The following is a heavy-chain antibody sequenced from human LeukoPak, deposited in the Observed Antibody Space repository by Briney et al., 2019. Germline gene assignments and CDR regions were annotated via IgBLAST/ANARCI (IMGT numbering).Heavy chain of an antibody. J-gene: IGHJ4*02. V-gene: IGHV1-18*01. CDR1: GYTFTSYG. CDR2: ISAYNGNT. Sequence: ASVKVSCKASGYTFTSYGISWVRQAPGQGLEWMGWISAYNGNTNYAQKFQGRVTITADKSTSTAYMELSSLRSEDTAVYYCARGGDYGDYHDYWGQGTLVTVSS. D-gene: IGHD4-17*01. CDR3: ARGGDYGDYHDY.